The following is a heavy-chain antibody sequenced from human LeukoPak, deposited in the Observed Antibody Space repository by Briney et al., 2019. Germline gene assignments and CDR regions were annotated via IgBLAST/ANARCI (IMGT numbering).Heavy chain of an antibody. CDR3: ARFARVPDS. Sequence: SETLSLTCSVSGASMTAAYWAWIRQPPGKGLEYIGYIFHTGITKSSPSLTGRATLSLDTSKNQFSLRLTSVSAADTAIYYCARFARVPDSWGQGILVTVSS. CDR2: IFHTGIT. V-gene: IGHV4-59*01. J-gene: IGHJ4*02. CDR1: GASMTAAY. D-gene: IGHD2-21*01.